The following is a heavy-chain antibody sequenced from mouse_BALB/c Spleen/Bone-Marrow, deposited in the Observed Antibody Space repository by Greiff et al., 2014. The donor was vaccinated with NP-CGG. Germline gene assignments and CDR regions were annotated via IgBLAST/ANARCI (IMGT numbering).Heavy chain of an antibody. CDR3: ARSAYYGTNYGAMDY. J-gene: IGHJ4*01. CDR1: GYAFSNSW. CDR2: IYPGDGDT. Sequence: ESGPELVKPGASVKISCKASGYAFSNSWMNWVKQRPGQGLEWIGRIYPGDGDTNYNGKFKGKATLTADKSSSTAYMQLSSPTSVDSAVYFCARSAYYGTNYGAMDYWGQGTSVTVSS. V-gene: IGHV1-82*01. D-gene: IGHD1-1*01.